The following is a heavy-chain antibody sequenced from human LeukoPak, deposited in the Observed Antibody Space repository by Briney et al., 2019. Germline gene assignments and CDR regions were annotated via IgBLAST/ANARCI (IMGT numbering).Heavy chain of an antibody. CDR3: ARVRVYYDFWSGHYYPDY. D-gene: IGHD3-3*01. J-gene: IGHJ4*02. CDR1: GGSFSSYY. Sequence: SETLSLTCAVYGGSFSSYYWSWIRQPPGKGLEWIAEIYHDGNTNYNPSLKSRVTISVDTSNNHFSLKLSSVTAADTAVYYCARVRVYYDFWSGHYYPDYWGQGTLVTVSS. V-gene: IGHV4-34*01. CDR2: IYHDGNT.